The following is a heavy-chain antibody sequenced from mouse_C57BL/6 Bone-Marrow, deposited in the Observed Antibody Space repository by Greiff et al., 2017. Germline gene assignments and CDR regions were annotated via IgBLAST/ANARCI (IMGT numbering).Heavy chain of an antibody. CDR2: IYPRSGNT. D-gene: IGHD3-2*02. V-gene: IGHV1-81*01. CDR1: GYTFTSYG. Sequence: VQLQQPGAELVKPGASVKLSCKASGYTFTSYGISWVKQRTGQGLEWIGEIYPRSGNTYYNEKFKGKATLTADKSSSTAYMELRSLTSEDSAVYFCARETAQARAWFAYWGQGTLVTVSA. CDR3: ARETAQARAWFAY. J-gene: IGHJ3*01.